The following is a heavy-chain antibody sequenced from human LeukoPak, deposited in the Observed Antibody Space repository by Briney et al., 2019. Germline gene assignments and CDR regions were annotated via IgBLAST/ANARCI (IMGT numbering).Heavy chain of an antibody. J-gene: IGHJ3*02. CDR1: GYTFTSYG. CDR3: ARDRDGYSSGWSAFDI. V-gene: IGHV1-18*01. Sequence: GASVKVSCKASGYTFTSYGISWVRQAPGQGLEWMGWISAYNGNTNYAQKLQGRVTMTTDTSTSTAYMELRSLRSDDTAVYYCARDRDGYSSGWSAFDIWGQGTMVTVSS. D-gene: IGHD6-19*01. CDR2: ISAYNGNT.